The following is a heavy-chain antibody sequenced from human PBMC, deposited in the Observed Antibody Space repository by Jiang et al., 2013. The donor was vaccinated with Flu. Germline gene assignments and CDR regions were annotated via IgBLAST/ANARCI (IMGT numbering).Heavy chain of an antibody. V-gene: IGHV4-39*07. Sequence: GPGLVKPSETLSLTCTVSGGSVSSSSNYWGWVRQSPGEGLQWISSLYYSGSTYYNPSLKSRVTTSLDPSKNQFSLRLRSVTAADTAVYYCARIWLVGLNAYHLDYWGQGTLVTVSS. J-gene: IGHJ4*02. CDR1: GGSVSSSSNY. CDR3: ARIWLVGLNAYHLDY. CDR2: LYYSGST. D-gene: IGHD1-26*01.